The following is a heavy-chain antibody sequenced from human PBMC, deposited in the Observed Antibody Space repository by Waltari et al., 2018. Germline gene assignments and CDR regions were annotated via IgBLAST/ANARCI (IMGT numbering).Heavy chain of an antibody. Sequence: QVQLVQSGAEVKKPGSSVKVSCKASGGTFSSYAISWVRRAPGQGLEWMGGIIPIFGTANYAQKFQGRVTITADKSTSTAYMELSSLRSEDTAVYYCARGVLDSSGWYGQAFEYWGQGTLVTVSS. CDR1: GGTFSSYA. D-gene: IGHD6-19*01. J-gene: IGHJ4*02. V-gene: IGHV1-69*14. CDR3: ARGVLDSSGWYGQAFEY. CDR2: IIPIFGTA.